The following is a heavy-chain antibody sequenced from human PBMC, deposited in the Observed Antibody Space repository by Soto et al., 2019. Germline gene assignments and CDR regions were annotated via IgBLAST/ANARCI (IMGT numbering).Heavy chain of an antibody. D-gene: IGHD6-13*01. Sequence: EVQLVESGGGLVQPGGSLRLSCAASGFTFSSYSMNWVRQAPGKGLEWVSYISSSSSTIYYADSVKGRFTISRDNAKNSLYLQMNSLRAEDTAVYYCASSTATAAAGTRSWFDHWGLGTLVTVSS. CDR3: ASSTATAAAGTRSWFDH. CDR1: GFTFSSYS. J-gene: IGHJ5*02. CDR2: ISSSSSTI. V-gene: IGHV3-48*01.